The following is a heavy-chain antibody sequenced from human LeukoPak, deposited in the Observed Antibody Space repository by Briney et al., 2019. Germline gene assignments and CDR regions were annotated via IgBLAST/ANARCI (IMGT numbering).Heavy chain of an antibody. CDR2: ISYDGSNK. J-gene: IGHJ4*02. V-gene: IGHV3-30*03. CDR3: VRGCGRSSCPYYLDS. D-gene: IGHD2-21*01. CDR1: GFTFSSYG. Sequence: GSLRLSCAASGFTFSSYGMHWVRQAPGKGLEWVAVISYDGSNKYYADSVKGRFTISRDNSKNTLYLQMNSLRAEDTAVYHCVRGCGRSSCPYYLDSWGQGALVTVSS.